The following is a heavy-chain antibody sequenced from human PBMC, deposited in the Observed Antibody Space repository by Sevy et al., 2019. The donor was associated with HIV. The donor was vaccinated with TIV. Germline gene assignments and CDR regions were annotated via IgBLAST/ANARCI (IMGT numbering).Heavy chain of an antibody. Sequence: SETLSLTCTVSGYSISTGYYWGWIRQPPGRGLEWIGSIFQSGRAYFNSSLKSRVTISVDTSKNPFSLKLSSVTATDTAVYYCARDLSSSWYDYWGQGTLVTVSS. D-gene: IGHD6-13*01. J-gene: IGHJ4*02. CDR1: GYSISTGYY. CDR3: ARDLSSSWYDY. CDR2: IFQSGRA. V-gene: IGHV4-38-2*02.